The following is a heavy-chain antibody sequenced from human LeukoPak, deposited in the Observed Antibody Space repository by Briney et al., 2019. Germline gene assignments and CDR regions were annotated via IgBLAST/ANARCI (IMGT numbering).Heavy chain of an antibody. V-gene: IGHV4-4*02. CDR2: IYHSGST. CDR1: GGSISSSNW. J-gene: IGHJ3*02. D-gene: IGHD3-22*01. CDR3: ARDDSSGYYLRSYAFDI. Sequence: SETLFLTCAVSGGSISSSNWWSWVRQPPGKGLEWIGEIYHSGSTNYNPSLKSRVTISVDKSKNQFSLKLSSVTAAGTAVYYCARDDSSGYYLRSYAFDIWGQGTMVTVSS.